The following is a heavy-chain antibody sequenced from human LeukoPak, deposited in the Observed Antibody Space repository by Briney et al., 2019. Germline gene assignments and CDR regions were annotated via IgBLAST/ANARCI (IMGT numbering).Heavy chain of an antibody. J-gene: IGHJ6*03. Sequence: GSSVKVSCKASGGTFSSYAISWVRQTPGQGLEWMGGIIPIFGTANYAQKFQGRVTITTDESTSTAYMELSSLRSEDTAVYYCARLGGSSPWEGDYYYYYMDVWGKGTTVTVSS. D-gene: IGHD6-6*01. CDR2: IIPIFGTA. V-gene: IGHV1-69*05. CDR3: ARLGGSSPWEGDYYYYYMDV. CDR1: GGTFSSYA.